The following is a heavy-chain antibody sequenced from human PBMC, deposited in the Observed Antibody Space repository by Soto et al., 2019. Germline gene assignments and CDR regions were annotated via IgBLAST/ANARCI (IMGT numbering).Heavy chain of an antibody. CDR1: GDSVSSNSAA. CDR3: ARESTMVRGVINPLDY. J-gene: IGHJ4*02. D-gene: IGHD3-10*01. Sequence: SQTLSLTCAISGDSVSSNSAAWNWIRQSPSRGLERLGRTFYRSKWYNDYAESVKSRITINPDTSKNQFSLQLNSVTPEDTAVYYCARESTMVRGVINPLDYWGQGTLVTVSS. CDR2: TFYRSKWYN. V-gene: IGHV6-1*01.